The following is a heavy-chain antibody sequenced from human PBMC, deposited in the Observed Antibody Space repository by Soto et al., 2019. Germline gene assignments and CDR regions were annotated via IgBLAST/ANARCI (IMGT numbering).Heavy chain of an antibody. Sequence: EASVKVSCKASGGTFSSYAISWVRQAPGQGLEWMGGIIPIFGTADYAQKFQGRVTITADESTSTAYMELSSLRSEDTAVYYCARAGYSSHLFDPWGQGTLVTVSS. CDR2: IIPIFGTA. V-gene: IGHV1-69*13. D-gene: IGHD6-13*01. CDR1: GGTFSSYA. J-gene: IGHJ5*02. CDR3: ARAGYSSHLFDP.